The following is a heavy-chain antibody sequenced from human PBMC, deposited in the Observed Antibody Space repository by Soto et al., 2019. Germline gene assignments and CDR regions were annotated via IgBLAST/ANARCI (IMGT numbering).Heavy chain of an antibody. CDR1: GFTFSRYA. CDR3: AKEMTTNPLDY. CDR2: ISYDGSNK. Sequence: QVQLVESGGGVVQPGRSLRLSCAASGFTFSRYAMHWVRQAPGKGLEWLSVISYDGSNKTYADSVKGRFAISRDNSKSTLYLQMDSLRIEDTAIYYWAKEMTTNPLDYWGQGTLVSVSS. D-gene: IGHD1-1*01. J-gene: IGHJ4*02. V-gene: IGHV3-30*18.